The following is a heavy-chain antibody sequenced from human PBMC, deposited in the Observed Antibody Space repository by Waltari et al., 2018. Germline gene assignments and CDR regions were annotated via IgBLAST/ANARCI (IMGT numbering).Heavy chain of an antibody. CDR2: FNPSSDVT. Sequence: QGQLVQSGAEVKKPGASVTISCRTSGYTFTSYYVHWMRQAPGQGLEWMGIFNPSSDVTTYAQKFQGRVSMTGDRSTTTVYLELSSLRSEDTALYYCARGVTALIDYWGQGTLVTVSS. D-gene: IGHD1-20*01. J-gene: IGHJ4*02. V-gene: IGHV1-46*01. CDR3: ARGVTALIDY. CDR1: GYTFTSYY.